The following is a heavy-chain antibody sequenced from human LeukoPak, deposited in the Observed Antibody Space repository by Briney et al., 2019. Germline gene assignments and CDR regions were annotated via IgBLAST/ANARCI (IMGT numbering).Heavy chain of an antibody. J-gene: IGHJ5*02. CDR1: GGTFSSYA. CDR3: ARGFLKRDWFDP. Sequence: ASVKVSCKASGGTFSSYAISWVRQAPGQGLEWMGRIIPILGIANYAQKSQGRVTITADKSTSTAYMELSSLRSEDTAVYYCARGFLKRDWFDPWGQGTLVTVSS. V-gene: IGHV1-69*04. CDR2: IIPILGIA. D-gene: IGHD3-3*01.